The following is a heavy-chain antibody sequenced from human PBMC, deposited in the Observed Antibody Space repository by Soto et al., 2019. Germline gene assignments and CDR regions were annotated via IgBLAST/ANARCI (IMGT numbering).Heavy chain of an antibody. J-gene: IGHJ6*02. CDR1: GYSFTSYW. V-gene: IGHV5-10-1*01. CDR3: ARTTAPNYYDSSGYLLAYYYGMDV. CDR2: IDPSDSYT. Sequence: GESLKISCKGSGYSFTSYWISWVRQMPGKGLEWMGRIDPSDSYTNYSPSFQGHVAISADKSISTAYLQWSSLKASDTAMYYCARTTAPNYYDSSGYLLAYYYGMDVWGQGTTVTVSS. D-gene: IGHD3-22*01.